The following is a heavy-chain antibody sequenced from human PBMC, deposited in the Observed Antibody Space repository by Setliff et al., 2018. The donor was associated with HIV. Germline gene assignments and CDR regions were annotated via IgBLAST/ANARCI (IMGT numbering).Heavy chain of an antibody. CDR1: GGSISSSSDY. CDR2: IYYSGSV. Sequence: KASETLSLTCSVSGGSISSSSDYWVWIRQPPGKGLEWIGSIYYSGSVYYNPSLQSRVTISVDTPSNQFSLKLSSVTAADTALYYCARQNSGWGVGLYYFDYWGQGTLVTVSS. V-gene: IGHV4-39*01. J-gene: IGHJ4*02. CDR3: ARQNSGWGVGLYYFDY. D-gene: IGHD6-19*01.